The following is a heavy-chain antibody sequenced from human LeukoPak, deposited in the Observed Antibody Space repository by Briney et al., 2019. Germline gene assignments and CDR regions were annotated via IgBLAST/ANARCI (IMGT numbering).Heavy chain of an antibody. Sequence: PSETLSLTCAVYGGSFSGYYWSWIRQPPGKGLEWIGEINHSGSTNYNPSLKSRVTISVDTSKNQFSLELSSVTAADTAVYHCARGDVAESTALFDYYSYYMDVWGKGTTVTVSS. CDR3: ARGDVAESTALFDYYSYYMDV. V-gene: IGHV4-34*01. CDR2: INHSGST. J-gene: IGHJ6*03. CDR1: GGSFSGYY. D-gene: IGHD2-21*02.